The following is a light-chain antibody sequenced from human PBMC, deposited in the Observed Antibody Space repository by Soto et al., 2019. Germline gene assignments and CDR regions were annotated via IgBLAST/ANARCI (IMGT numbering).Light chain of an antibody. V-gene: IGLV2-14*03. CDR1: SSDVGSYTS. Sequence: QSALTQPASVSGSPGQSITISCTGASSDVGSYTSVSWYQHHPGKAPKLIIYDVRNRPSGLSDRFSGSKSGNTASLTISGLQAEDAADYYCSSYTTSSTVFGGGTKLTVL. CDR3: SSYTTSSTV. CDR2: DVR. J-gene: IGLJ2*01.